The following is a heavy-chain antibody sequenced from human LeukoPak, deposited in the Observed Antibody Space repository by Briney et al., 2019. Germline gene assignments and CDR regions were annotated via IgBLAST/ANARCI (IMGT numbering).Heavy chain of an antibody. J-gene: IGHJ4*02. CDR2: ISSSSSYI. Sequence: GGSLRLSCAASGFTFSSYSMNWVRQAPGKGLEWVSSISSSSSYIYYADSVKGRFTISRDNAKNSLYLQMNSLRAEDTAVYYCARWDCSGGSCYPLFDYWGQGTLVTVSS. CDR3: ARWDCSGGSCYPLFDY. D-gene: IGHD2-15*01. CDR1: GFTFSSYS. V-gene: IGHV3-21*01.